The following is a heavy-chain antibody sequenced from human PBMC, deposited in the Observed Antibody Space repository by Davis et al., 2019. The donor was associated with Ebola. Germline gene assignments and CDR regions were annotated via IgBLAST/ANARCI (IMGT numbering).Heavy chain of an antibody. Sequence: ASVKVSCKASGYTFTSYGISWVRQAPGQGLEWMGWISAYNGNTNYAQKLQGRVTMTTDTSTSTAYMELRSLRSDDTAVYYCARDNGGSSPHYYYYYYGMDIWGQGTTVIVSS. CDR2: ISAYNGNT. D-gene: IGHD6-6*01. V-gene: IGHV1-18*01. CDR1: GYTFTSYG. J-gene: IGHJ6*02. CDR3: ARDNGGSSPHYYYYYYGMDI.